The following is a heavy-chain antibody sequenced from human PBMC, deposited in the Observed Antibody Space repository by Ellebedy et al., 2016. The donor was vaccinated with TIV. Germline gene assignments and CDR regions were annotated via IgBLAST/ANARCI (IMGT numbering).Heavy chain of an antibody. Sequence: ASVKVSXXASGYTFTGTDYYIHWVRQAPGQGLEWMGWINPHRGDTNYAQKFQGRVTVTRDTSISTAYMEFSRLRSDDTAVYYCARALAARPVGNWFDSWGQGTLVTVSS. CDR3: ARALAARPVGNWFDS. CDR2: INPHRGDT. D-gene: IGHD6-6*01. CDR1: GYTFTGTDYY. J-gene: IGHJ5*01. V-gene: IGHV1-2*02.